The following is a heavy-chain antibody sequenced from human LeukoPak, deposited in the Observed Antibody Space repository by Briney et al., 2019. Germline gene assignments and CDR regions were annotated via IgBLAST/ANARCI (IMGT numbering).Heavy chain of an antibody. Sequence: GSLRLSCAASGFTFNNYQMNWVRQAPGKGLECISYISSSGRTIYYADSLKGRFTVSRDNAKNSLYLRMNNLRAEDTAVYYCARGEYYFDYWGQGTLVTVSS. CDR3: ARGEYYFDY. V-gene: IGHV3-48*03. J-gene: IGHJ4*02. CDR2: ISSSGRTI. CDR1: GFTFNNYQ.